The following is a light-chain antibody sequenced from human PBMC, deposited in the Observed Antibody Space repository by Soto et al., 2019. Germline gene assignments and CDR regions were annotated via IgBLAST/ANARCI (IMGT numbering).Light chain of an antibody. J-gene: IGLJ1*01. Sequence: QSVLTQPPSASGTPGQRGTSSCSGSSSNIGSNTVNWYQQLPGTAPKLLIYSNNQRPSGVPDRFSGSKSGTSASLAISGLQSEDEADYYCAAWDDSLNGYVFGTGPTVTVL. CDR3: AAWDDSLNGYV. V-gene: IGLV1-44*01. CDR2: SNN. CDR1: SSNIGSNT.